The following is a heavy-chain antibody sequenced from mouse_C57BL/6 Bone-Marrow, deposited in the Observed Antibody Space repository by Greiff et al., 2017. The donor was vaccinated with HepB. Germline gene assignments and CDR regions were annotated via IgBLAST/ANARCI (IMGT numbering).Heavy chain of an antibody. V-gene: IGHV1-69*01. Sequence: QVQLQQPGAELVMPGASVKLSCKASGYTFTSYWMHWVKQRPGQGLEWIGEIDPSDSYTNYNQKFKGKSTLTVDKSSSTAYRQLSSLTSEDSAVYYCARGGTVVARNFDYWGQGTTLTVSS. CDR1: GYTFTSYW. D-gene: IGHD1-1*01. CDR3: ARGGTVVARNFDY. CDR2: IDPSDSYT. J-gene: IGHJ2*01.